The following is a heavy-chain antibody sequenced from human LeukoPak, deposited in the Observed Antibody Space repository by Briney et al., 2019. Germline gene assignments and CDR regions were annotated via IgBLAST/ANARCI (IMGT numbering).Heavy chain of an antibody. V-gene: IGHV3-7*01. D-gene: IGHD1-26*01. CDR1: GFSFSRYW. CDR2: IKQDGSEK. CDR3: AKDGSYRLDY. Sequence: PGGSLRLSCAASGFSFSRYWMSWVRQAPGKGLEWVANIKQDGSEKNYVESVKGRFTISRDNAKNSLYLQTNSLRAEDTAVYYCAKDGSYRLDYWGQGTLVTVSS. J-gene: IGHJ4*02.